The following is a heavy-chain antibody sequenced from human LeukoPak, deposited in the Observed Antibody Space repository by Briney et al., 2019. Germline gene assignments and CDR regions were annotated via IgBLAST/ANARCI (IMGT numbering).Heavy chain of an antibody. CDR2: INPNSGGT. V-gene: IGHV1-2*02. D-gene: IGHD1-26*01. CDR1: GYTFTGYY. J-gene: IGHJ4*02. Sequence: ASVKVSCKASGYTFTGYYMHWVRQAPGQGLEWMGWINPNSGGTNCAQKFRGRVTMTRNTSISTAYMELSSLRSEDTAVYYCAGGGLLRDYWGQGTLVTVSS. CDR3: AGGGLLRDY.